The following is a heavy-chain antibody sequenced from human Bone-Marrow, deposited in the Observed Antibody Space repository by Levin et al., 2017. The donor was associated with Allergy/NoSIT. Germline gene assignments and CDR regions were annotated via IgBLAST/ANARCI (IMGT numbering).Heavy chain of an antibody. Sequence: ASVKVSCKASGYSLNDHYIHWVRQAPGQGLEWMGWINPISGGTFYAQRFQGRVTMTRVTSISTGYLELSRLESDDTAVYYCARGPYSSSSGDWFDTWGQGTLVTVSS. V-gene: IGHV1-2*02. D-gene: IGHD6-6*01. J-gene: IGHJ5*02. CDR2: INPISGGT. CDR3: ARGPYSSSSGDWFDT. CDR1: GYSLNDHY.